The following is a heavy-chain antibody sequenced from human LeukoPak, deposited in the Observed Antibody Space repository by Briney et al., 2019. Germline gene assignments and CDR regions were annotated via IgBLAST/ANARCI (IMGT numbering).Heavy chain of an antibody. Sequence: SETLSLTCTVSGGSTSRYYWSWIRQSPGRGLEWIAYIYYSGTTNYNPSLKSRVTISVDTSKSQFSLKLNSVTAADTAVYYCAGGGYCSRASCFAPLFDFWGQGVLVTVSS. D-gene: IGHD2-2*01. CDR2: IYYSGTT. V-gene: IGHV4-59*01. J-gene: IGHJ4*02. CDR3: AGGGYCSRASCFAPLFDF. CDR1: GGSTSRYY.